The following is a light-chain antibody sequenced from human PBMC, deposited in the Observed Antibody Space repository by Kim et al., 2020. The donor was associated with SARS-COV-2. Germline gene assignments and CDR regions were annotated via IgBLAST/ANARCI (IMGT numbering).Light chain of an antibody. J-gene: IGKJ1*01. CDR1: QSVSNN. V-gene: IGKV3-15*01. Sequence: SVSPGERATLFCRASQSVSNNLAWYQQKPGQAPRLLIYGASTRATGIPARFSVSGSGTEFTLTISSLQSEDFAVYCCQQYSNSWTFGQGTKVDIK. CDR3: QQYSNSWT. CDR2: GAS.